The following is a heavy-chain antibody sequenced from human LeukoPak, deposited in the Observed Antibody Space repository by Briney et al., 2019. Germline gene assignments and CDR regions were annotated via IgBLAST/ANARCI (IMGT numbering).Heavy chain of an antibody. CDR2: INPNSGGT. D-gene: IGHD3-22*01. Sequence: ASVKVSCKASEYTFTSYYMHWVRQAPGQGLEWMGWINPNSGGTNYAQKFQGRVTMTRDTSISTAYMELSRLRSDDTAVYYCARGLDSSAHYINLGDYWGQGTLVTVSS. CDR3: ARGLDSSAHYINLGDY. CDR1: EYTFTSYY. J-gene: IGHJ4*02. V-gene: IGHV1-2*02.